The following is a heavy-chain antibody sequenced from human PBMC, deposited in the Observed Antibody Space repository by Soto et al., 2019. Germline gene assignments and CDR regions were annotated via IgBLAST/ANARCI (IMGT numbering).Heavy chain of an antibody. Sequence: PSETLSLTCTVSGGSISSFHWSWIRQPPGKGLEWIGYVYYTGSTNYNPSLKSRLTISVDTSKNQFSLKLNSVTAADTAVYFCVRWVGHFDFWGQGTLVTVSS. D-gene: IGHD1-26*01. CDR2: VYYTGST. J-gene: IGHJ4*02. CDR1: GGSISSFH. CDR3: VRWVGHFDF. V-gene: IGHV4-59*03.